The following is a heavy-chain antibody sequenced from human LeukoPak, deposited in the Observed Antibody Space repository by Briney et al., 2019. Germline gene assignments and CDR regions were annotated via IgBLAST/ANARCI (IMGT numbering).Heavy chain of an antibody. J-gene: IGHJ4*02. Sequence: PGRSLRLSCTVSVFRFSNYGMHWVRQAPGKGLEWVTVIWYDGSNKYYADSVKGRFTISRDDSKNTLYLQMDSLRDEDTAMYYCTTDQQVGYFDNWGQGTLVTVSS. CDR3: TTDQQVGYFDN. CDR2: IWYDGSNK. CDR1: VFRFSNYG. V-gene: IGHV3-33*01. D-gene: IGHD6-13*01.